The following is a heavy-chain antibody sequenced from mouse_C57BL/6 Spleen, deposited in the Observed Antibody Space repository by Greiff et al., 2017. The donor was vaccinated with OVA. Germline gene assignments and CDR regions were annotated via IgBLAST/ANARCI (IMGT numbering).Heavy chain of an antibody. V-gene: IGHV2-9-1*01. J-gene: IGHJ1*03. CDR2: IWTGGGT. Sequence: VQLVESGPGLVAPSQSLSITCTVSGFSLTSYAISWVRQPPGKGLEWLGVIWTGGGTNYNSALKSRLSISKDNSKSQVFLKMNSLQTDDTARYYCASSYYYGSSERYFDVWGTGTTVTVSS. CDR1: GFSLTSYA. CDR3: ASSYYYGSSERYFDV. D-gene: IGHD1-1*01.